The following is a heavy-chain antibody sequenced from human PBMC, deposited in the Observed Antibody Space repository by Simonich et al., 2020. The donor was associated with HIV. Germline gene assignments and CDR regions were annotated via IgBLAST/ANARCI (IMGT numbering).Heavy chain of an antibody. D-gene: IGHD2-2*01. V-gene: IGHV3-21*01. Sequence: EVQLVESGGGLVKPGGSLRLSCAASGFTLSSYSRNWVGQGPGKGLEWVSSISSSSSYLYYADSVKGRFTISRDNAKNSLYRQMNSLRAEDTAVYYCARDGRKGSSTSCSDYWGQGTLVTVSS. CDR3: ARDGRKGSSTSCSDY. CDR1: GFTLSSYS. J-gene: IGHJ4*02. CDR2: ISSSSSYL.